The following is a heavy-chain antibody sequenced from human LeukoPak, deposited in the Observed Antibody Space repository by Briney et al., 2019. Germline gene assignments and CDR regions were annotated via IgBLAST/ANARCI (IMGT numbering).Heavy chain of an antibody. CDR2: IYYSGST. CDR3: ARAHDYGPDY. CDR1: GGSISSGGYY. J-gene: IGHJ4*02. V-gene: IGHV4-31*03. D-gene: IGHD4-17*01. Sequence: SETLSLTCTVSGGSISSGGYYWSWIRQHPGKGLEWFGYIYYSGSTYYNPSLKSRVTISVDTSKNQFSLKLSSVTAADTAVYYCARAHDYGPDYWGQGTLVTVSS.